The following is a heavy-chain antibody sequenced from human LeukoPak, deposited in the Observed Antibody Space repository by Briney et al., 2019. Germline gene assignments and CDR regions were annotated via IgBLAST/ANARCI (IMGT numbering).Heavy chain of an antibody. D-gene: IGHD6-13*01. V-gene: IGHV1-46*01. CDR1: GYTFTSYD. J-gene: IGHJ4*02. CDR3: ARGPLGRSSSWYYFDY. Sequence: ASVKVSCKASGYTFTSYDINWVRQAPGQGLEWMGIINPSGGSTSYAQKFQGRVTMTRDTSTSTVYMELSSLRSEDAAVYYCARGPLGRSSSWYYFDYWGQGTLVTVSS. CDR2: INPSGGST.